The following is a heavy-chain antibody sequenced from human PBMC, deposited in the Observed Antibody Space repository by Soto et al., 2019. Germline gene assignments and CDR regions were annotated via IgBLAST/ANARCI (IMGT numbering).Heavy chain of an antibody. D-gene: IGHD3-10*01. CDR3: ARSRNDGVADSFDY. CDR1: RFIFRGHS. V-gene: IGHV3-30*04. CDR2: ISRDGSIK. Sequence: QVKLMESGGGVVQPGKSLRVSCVVSRFIFRGHSIHWVRQAPGKGLEWVAAISRDGSIKYYLDSVKGRFTVSRDNSKNAVYLEMNSLRDEDTAVYHCARSRNDGVADSFDYWGQGTLVTVSA. J-gene: IGHJ4*02.